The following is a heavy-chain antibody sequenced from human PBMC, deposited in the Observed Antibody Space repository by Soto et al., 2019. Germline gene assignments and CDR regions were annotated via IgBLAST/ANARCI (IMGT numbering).Heavy chain of an antibody. CDR2: LSDSGGSI. V-gene: IGHV3-23*01. J-gene: IGHJ4*02. CDR1: GFTFSSHG. D-gene: IGHD6-13*01. CDR3: AKGYSSWYAGFLDF. Sequence: GGSLRLSCTASGFTFSSHGMIWVRQTPGLGLEWVSGLSDSGGSIYYADSVKGRFTISRDNSMNTLYLQMKTLRAEDTAVSYKAKGYSSWYAGFLDFWGQGTQGSIS.